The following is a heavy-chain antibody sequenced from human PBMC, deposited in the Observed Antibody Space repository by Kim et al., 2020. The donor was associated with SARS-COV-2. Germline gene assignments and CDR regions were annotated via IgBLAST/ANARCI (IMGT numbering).Heavy chain of an antibody. CDR3: AKDRWHQLALVY. CDR2: ISYDGSDK. CDR1: GFTFSSYG. J-gene: IGHJ4*02. Sequence: GGSLRLSCAASGFTFSSYGMHWVRQAPGKGLEWVAVISYDGSDKYYADSVKGRFTISRDNSKNTLYLQMNSLRAEDTAVYYCAKDRWHQLALVYWGQGTL. V-gene: IGHV3-30*18. D-gene: IGHD6-13*01.